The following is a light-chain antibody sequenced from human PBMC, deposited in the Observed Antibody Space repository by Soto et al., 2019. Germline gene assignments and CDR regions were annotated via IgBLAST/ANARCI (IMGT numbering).Light chain of an antibody. Sequence: EIVLTQSPATLSLSPGERATLSCRASQSVSNNLAWYQQRPGQAPRPLIYDASSRATAIPDRFSGSGSGTDCTLTISSLEPEDFAVYYCLQRSNWPRTFGQGTKLEIK. V-gene: IGKV3-11*01. J-gene: IGKJ2*01. CDR1: QSVSNN. CDR3: LQRSNWPRT. CDR2: DAS.